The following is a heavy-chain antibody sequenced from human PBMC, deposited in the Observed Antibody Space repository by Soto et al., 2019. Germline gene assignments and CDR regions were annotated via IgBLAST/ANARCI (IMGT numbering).Heavy chain of an antibody. CDR2: IYPGDSDT. Sequence: GESLKISCKGSGYTFTNYWIGWVRQMPGKGPEWMGIIYPGDSDTKYNPSVQGQVTISADKSITTTYLQWSSLKASDTAISYCAASIFYYGMDVWGQGTTVTV. J-gene: IGHJ6*02. V-gene: IGHV5-51*01. CDR1: GYTFTNYW. CDR3: AASIFYYGMDV.